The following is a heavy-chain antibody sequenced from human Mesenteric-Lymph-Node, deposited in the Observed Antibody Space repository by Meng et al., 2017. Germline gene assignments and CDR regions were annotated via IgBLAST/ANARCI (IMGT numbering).Heavy chain of an antibody. D-gene: IGHD2-2*01. J-gene: IGHJ6*02. V-gene: IGHV4-61*01. CDR1: GGSISSGSYY. CDR2: IYYSGST. Sequence: SETLSLTCTVSGGSISSGSYYWSWIRQPPGKGLEWIGYIYYSGSTNYNPSLKSRVTISVDTSKNQFSLKLSSVTAADTAVYYCARGGYYCSSTSCYPRSRSYYYGMDVWGQGTTVTVSS. CDR3: ARGGYYCSSTSCYPRSRSYYYGMDV.